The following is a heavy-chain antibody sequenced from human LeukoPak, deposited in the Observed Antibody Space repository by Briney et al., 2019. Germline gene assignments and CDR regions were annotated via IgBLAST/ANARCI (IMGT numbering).Heavy chain of an antibody. D-gene: IGHD2-2*01. Sequence: SETLSLTCTVSGGSISSLSYYWSWIRQPAGKGLEWIGRIYSSGNTNYNPSLKSRVTISVDTSKNQFSLKLSSVTAADTAVYYCARDSVGVGYCSSTSCLDAFDVWGQGTMVTVSS. CDR3: ARDSVGVGYCSSTSCLDAFDV. CDR2: IYSSGNT. V-gene: IGHV4-61*02. CDR1: GGSISSLSYY. J-gene: IGHJ3*01.